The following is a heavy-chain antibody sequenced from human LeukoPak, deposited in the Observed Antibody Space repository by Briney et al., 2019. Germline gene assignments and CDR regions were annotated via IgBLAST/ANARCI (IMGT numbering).Heavy chain of an antibody. Sequence: GGSLRLSCAASGFTFSSYAMSWVRQAPGKGLEWVSAISGSGGSTYYADSVKGRFTISRDNSRNTLYLQINSLRAEDTAVYYCARGGYSYYGSGTYYGFDYWGQGTLVTVSS. CDR2: ISGSGGST. CDR3: ARGGYSYYGSGTYYGFDY. V-gene: IGHV3-23*01. CDR1: GFTFSSYA. J-gene: IGHJ4*02. D-gene: IGHD3-10*01.